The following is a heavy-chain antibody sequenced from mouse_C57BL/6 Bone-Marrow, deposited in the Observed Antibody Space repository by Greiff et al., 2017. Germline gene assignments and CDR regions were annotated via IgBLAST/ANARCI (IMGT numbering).Heavy chain of an antibody. CDR2: IYPRSGNT. V-gene: IGHV1-81*01. D-gene: IGHD1-1*01. J-gene: IGHJ1*03. Sequence: QVQLQQSGAELARPGASVKLSCKASGYTFTSYGISWVKQRTGQGLEWIGEIYPRSGNTYYNEKFKGKATLTADKSSSTAYMELRSLTSDDSAVXFCEYSYGSSHWYFDVWGTGTTVTVSS. CDR1: GYTFTSYG. CDR3: EYSYGSSHWYFDV.